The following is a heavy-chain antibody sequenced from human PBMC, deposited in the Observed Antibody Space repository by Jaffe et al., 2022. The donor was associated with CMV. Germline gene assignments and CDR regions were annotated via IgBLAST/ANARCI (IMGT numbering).Heavy chain of an antibody. CDR1: GFTFSSYG. V-gene: IGHV3-30*18. D-gene: IGHD4-17*01. CDR2: ISYDGSNK. Sequence: QVQLVESGGGVVQPGRSLRLSCAASGFTFSSYGMHWVRQAPGKGLEWVAVISYDGSNKYYADSVKGRFTISRDNSKNTLYLQMNSLRAEDTAVYYCAKDYGDYTVPYYYYYGMDVWGQGTTVTVSS. J-gene: IGHJ6*02. CDR3: AKDYGDYTVPYYYYYGMDV.